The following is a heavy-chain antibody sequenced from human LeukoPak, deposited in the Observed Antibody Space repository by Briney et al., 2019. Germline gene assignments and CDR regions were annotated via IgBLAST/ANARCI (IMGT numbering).Heavy chain of an antibody. CDR3: ARVLRGDILTGPIWGVDY. CDR1: GFTFSSYA. CDR2: ISSNGGST. D-gene: IGHD3-9*01. V-gene: IGHV3-64*01. Sequence: GGSLRLSCAASGFTFSSYAMHWVRQAPGKGLEYVSAISSNGGSTYYANSVKGRFTISRDNSKNTLYLQMGSLRAEDMAVYYCARVLRGDILTGPIWGVDYWGQGTLVTVSS. J-gene: IGHJ4*02.